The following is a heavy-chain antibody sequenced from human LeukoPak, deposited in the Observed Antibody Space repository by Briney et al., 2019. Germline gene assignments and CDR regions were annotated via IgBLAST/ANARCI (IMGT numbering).Heavy chain of an antibody. CDR3: ARVESSTVTTRTYYYYGMGV. J-gene: IGHJ6*02. CDR1: GYTFTSYY. V-gene: IGHV1-18*04. Sequence: GASVKVSCKASGYTFTSYYMHWVRQAPGQGLEWMGWISAYNGNTNYAQKLQGRVTMTTDTSTSTAYMELRSLRSDDTAVYYCARVESSTVTTRTYYYYGMGVWGQGTTVTVSS. CDR2: ISAYNGNT. D-gene: IGHD4-17*01.